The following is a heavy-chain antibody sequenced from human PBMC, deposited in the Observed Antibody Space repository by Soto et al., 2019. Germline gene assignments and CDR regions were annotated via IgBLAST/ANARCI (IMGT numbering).Heavy chain of an antibody. CDR1: GFTFSSYG. Sequence: AGGSLRLSCAASGFTFSSYGMHWVRQAPGKGLEWVAVIWYDGSNKYYADSVKGRFTISRDNSKNTLYLQMNSLRAEDTAVYYCARRDKRGYDFWSGSYYYYMDVWGKGTTVTVSS. CDR3: ARRDKRGYDFWSGSYYYYMDV. J-gene: IGHJ6*03. V-gene: IGHV3-33*01. CDR2: IWYDGSNK. D-gene: IGHD3-3*01.